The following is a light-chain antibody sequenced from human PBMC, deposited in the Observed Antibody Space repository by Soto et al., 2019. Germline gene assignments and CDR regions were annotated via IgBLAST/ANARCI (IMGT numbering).Light chain of an antibody. CDR2: GKS. Sequence: QAVVTQPPSVSGAPGQTVTISCTGSSSNIGTGYDVHWYQQLPGTAPKLLIYGKSNRPSGVPHRFSASTSGTSASLAITGLQAEDEADYYCQSYDSSLRGVFGGGTKVTVL. CDR3: QSYDSSLRGV. V-gene: IGLV1-40*01. CDR1: SSNIGTGYD. J-gene: IGLJ3*02.